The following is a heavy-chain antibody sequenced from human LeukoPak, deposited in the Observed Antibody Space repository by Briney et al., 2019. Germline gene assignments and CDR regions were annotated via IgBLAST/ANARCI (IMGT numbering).Heavy chain of an antibody. Sequence: PSETLSFTCTGSGGSISSYYWSWLRQPAGKGLEWIVRIYASGSTNYNPSLNSRVTMSVDTSKNHFSLKISSVTAADTAVYYWARVPSSAGANYYFDYWGQGTLVTVSP. J-gene: IGHJ4*02. CDR1: GGSISSYY. D-gene: IGHD6-25*01. V-gene: IGHV4-4*07. CDR3: ARVPSSAGANYYFDY. CDR2: IYASGST.